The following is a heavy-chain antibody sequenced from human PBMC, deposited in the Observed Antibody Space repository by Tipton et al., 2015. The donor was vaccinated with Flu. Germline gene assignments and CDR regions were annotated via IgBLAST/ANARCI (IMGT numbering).Heavy chain of an antibody. CDR2: IYNTWST. J-gene: IGHJ6*02. CDR3: ARQDHGLDV. V-gene: IGHV4-59*08. CDR1: ADSISSNY. D-gene: IGHD2-8*01. Sequence: TLSLTCSVSADSISSNYWSWIRQSPGKGLEWIGYIYNTWSTNYSPSLKSRVTISVDTSKNQFSLNLRSVTAADTAVYYCARQDHGLDVWGQGTTVSVS.